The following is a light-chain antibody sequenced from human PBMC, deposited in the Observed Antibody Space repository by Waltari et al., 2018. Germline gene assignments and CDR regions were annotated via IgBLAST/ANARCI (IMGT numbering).Light chain of an antibody. Sequence: QAVVTQEPSLTVSPGGTVTLTCASSTGPVTRCHYPYWCQQKPGQAPSTLIYAPSNKHSWTHVRFSGSLLGGKAALTLSGAQPEDEADYYCLISFGGAEEIFGGGTKLTVL. CDR2: APS. CDR1: TGPVTRCHY. CDR3: LISFGGAEEI. V-gene: IGLV7-46*01. J-gene: IGLJ2*01.